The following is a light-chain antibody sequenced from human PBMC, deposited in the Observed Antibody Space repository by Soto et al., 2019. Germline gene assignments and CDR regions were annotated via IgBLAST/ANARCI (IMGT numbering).Light chain of an antibody. CDR2: GAS. J-gene: IGKJ1*01. CDR3: QQYNNWPGT. Sequence: VVTHSPATLSLTPGERATPSCRASQSLNRDLAWYQQKPGQSPRPLIFGASIRATGIPARFSGSGSGTEFTLTIGSLQSEDCALYYCQQYNNWPGTFGQGTKVDIK. V-gene: IGKV3-15*01. CDR1: QSLNRD.